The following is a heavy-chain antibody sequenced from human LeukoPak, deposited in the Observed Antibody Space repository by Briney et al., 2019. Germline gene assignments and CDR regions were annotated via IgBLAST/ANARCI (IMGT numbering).Heavy chain of an antibody. Sequence: GGSLRLPYAASGFTFGTYTMNWVRQAPGKGLECVSYISSSSSTIYYADSVKGRFTISRDNSKNTLYLQMNSLRAEDTAVYYCASGYCSSTSCYDYYYMDVWGKGTTVTVSS. J-gene: IGHJ6*03. CDR2: ISSSSSTI. CDR3: ASGYCSSTSCYDYYYMDV. D-gene: IGHD2-2*03. CDR1: GFTFGTYT. V-gene: IGHV3-48*01.